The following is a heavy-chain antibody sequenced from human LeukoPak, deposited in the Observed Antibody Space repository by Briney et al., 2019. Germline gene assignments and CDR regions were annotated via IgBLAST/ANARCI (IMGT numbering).Heavy chain of an antibody. CDR2: ISWNSGSI. CDR1: GFTFDDYA. D-gene: IGHD3-10*01. CDR3: AVGLGGSGSYSDWFDP. V-gene: IGHV3-9*01. Sequence: PGGSLRLSCAASGFTFDDYAMHWVRQAPGKGLEWVSGISWNSGSIGHADSVKGRFTISRDNAKNSLYLQMNSLRAEDTALYYCAVGLGGSGSYSDWFDPWGQGTLVTVSS. J-gene: IGHJ5*02.